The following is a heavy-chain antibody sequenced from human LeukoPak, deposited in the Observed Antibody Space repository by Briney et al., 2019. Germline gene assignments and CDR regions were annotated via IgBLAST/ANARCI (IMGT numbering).Heavy chain of an antibody. CDR3: ARCSYSGSYRLLWNDY. D-gene: IGHD1-26*01. CDR2: ISSSSSYI. V-gene: IGHV3-21*01. Sequence: GGSLRLSCAASGFTFSSYSMNWVRQAPGKGLEWVSSISSSSSYIYYADSVKGRFTISRDSAKNSLYLQMNSLRAEDTAVYYCARCSYSGSYRLLWNDYWGQGTLVTISS. J-gene: IGHJ4*02. CDR1: GFTFSSYS.